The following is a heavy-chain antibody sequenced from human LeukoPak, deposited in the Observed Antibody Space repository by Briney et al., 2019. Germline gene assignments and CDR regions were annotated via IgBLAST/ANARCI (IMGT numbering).Heavy chain of an antibody. D-gene: IGHD6-6*01. J-gene: IGHJ4*02. V-gene: IGHV4-39*01. CDR3: ARHLEYSSSDY. CDR2: IYYSGST. Sequence: PSETLSLTCTVSGGSISSSSYYWGWIRQPPGKGLEWIGSIYYSGSTYYNPSLKSRVTISVDTSKNQFSLKLSSVTAADTAVYYCARHLEYSSSDYWGQGTLVTVSS. CDR1: GGSISSSSYY.